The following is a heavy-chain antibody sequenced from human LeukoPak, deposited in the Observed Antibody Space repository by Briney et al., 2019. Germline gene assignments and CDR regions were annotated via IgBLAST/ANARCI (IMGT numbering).Heavy chain of an antibody. J-gene: IGHJ6*04. D-gene: IGHD4-17*01. CDR1: GFTFSSYA. Sequence: PGGSLRLSCAASGFTFSSYAMHWVRQAPGKGLEWAAVISYDGSNKYYADSVKGRFTISRDNSKNTLYLQMNSLRAEDTAVYYCARDRGGSYGDYIYYGMDVWGKGTTVTVSS. CDR3: ARDRGGSYGDYIYYGMDV. CDR2: ISYDGSNK. V-gene: IGHV3-30*04.